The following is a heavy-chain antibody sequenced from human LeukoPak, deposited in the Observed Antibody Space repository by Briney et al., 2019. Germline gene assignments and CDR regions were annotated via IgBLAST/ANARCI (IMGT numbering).Heavy chain of an antibody. CDR2: IYTSGST. V-gene: IGHV4-61*02. D-gene: IGHD5-18*01. CDR1: GGSISSGSYY. J-gene: IGHJ6*02. CDR3: ASIDTAMVDNYYYGMDV. Sequence: PSQTLSLTCTVSGGSISSGSYYWSWIRQPAGKGLEWIGRIYTSGSTNYNPSLKSRVTISVDTSKNQFSLKLSSVTAADTAVYYGASIDTAMVDNYYYGMDVWGQGTTVTVSS.